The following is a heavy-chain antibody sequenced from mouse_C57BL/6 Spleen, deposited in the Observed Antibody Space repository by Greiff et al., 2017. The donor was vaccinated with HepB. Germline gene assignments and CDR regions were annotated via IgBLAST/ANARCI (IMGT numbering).Heavy chain of an antibody. J-gene: IGHJ2*01. Sequence: DVKLVESGGGLVKPGGSLKLSCAASGFTFSSYAMSWVRQTPEKRLEWVATISDGGSYTYYPDNVKGRFTISRDNAKNKLYLQMSHLKSEDTAMYYCARKAIGSLDYWGQGTTLTVSS. D-gene: IGHD2-14*01. CDR1: GFTFSSYA. CDR2: ISDGGSYT. V-gene: IGHV5-4*03. CDR3: ARKAIGSLDY.